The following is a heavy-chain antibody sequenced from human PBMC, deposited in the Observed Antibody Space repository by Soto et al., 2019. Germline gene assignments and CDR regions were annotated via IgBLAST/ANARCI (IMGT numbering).Heavy chain of an antibody. CDR3: ARANYYGSPGDFDY. D-gene: IGHD3-10*01. Sequence: EVQLVESGGGLVQPGGSLRLSCAASGFTFSSYSMNWVRQAPGKGLEWVSYISSSSSTIYYADSVKGRFTISRDNAKNSLYVQINSLRAEDTAVYYCARANYYGSPGDFDYWGQGTLVTVSS. V-gene: IGHV3-48*01. J-gene: IGHJ4*02. CDR1: GFTFSSYS. CDR2: ISSSSSTI.